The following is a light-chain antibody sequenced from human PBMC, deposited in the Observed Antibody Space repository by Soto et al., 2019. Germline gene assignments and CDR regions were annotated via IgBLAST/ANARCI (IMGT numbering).Light chain of an antibody. CDR3: QQYGNSPYT. CDR1: QSVSSSY. Sequence: EIVLTQSPGTLSLSPGERATLSCRASQSVSSSYLAWYQQKPGQTPRLLIYGASSRATGIPDRFSGSGSGTDFTLTSSRLEPEDFAVYYCQQYGNSPYTFCQGTKLEIK. CDR2: GAS. J-gene: IGKJ2*01. V-gene: IGKV3-20*01.